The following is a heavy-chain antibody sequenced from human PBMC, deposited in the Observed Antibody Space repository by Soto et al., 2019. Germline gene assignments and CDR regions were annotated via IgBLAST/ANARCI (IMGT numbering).Heavy chain of an antibody. CDR1: GFTFSSYA. Sequence: QVQLVESGGGVVQPGRSLKLSCAASGFTFSSYAMHWVRQAPGKGLEWVAVISYDGSNKYYADSVKGRFTISRDNSKNTXNLQMNSLRAEDTAVYYCARDNSPYSSGWHNRHFDYWGQGTLVTVSS. CDR2: ISYDGSNK. D-gene: IGHD6-19*01. V-gene: IGHV3-30-3*01. CDR3: ARDNSPYSSGWHNRHFDY. J-gene: IGHJ4*02.